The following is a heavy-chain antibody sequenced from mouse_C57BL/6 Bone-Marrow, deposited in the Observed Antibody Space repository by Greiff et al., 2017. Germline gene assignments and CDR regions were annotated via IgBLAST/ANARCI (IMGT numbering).Heavy chain of an antibody. CDR2: IYPGDGDT. Sequence: VMLVESGPELVKPGASVKISCKASGYAFSSSWMNWVKQRPGKGLEWIGRIYPGDGDTNYNGKFKGKATLTADKSSSTAYMQLSSLTSEDSAVYFCARGDIYYDYPWFAYWGQGTLVTVSA. CDR1: GYAFSSSW. D-gene: IGHD2-4*01. CDR3: ARGDIYYDYPWFAY. J-gene: IGHJ3*01. V-gene: IGHV1-82*01.